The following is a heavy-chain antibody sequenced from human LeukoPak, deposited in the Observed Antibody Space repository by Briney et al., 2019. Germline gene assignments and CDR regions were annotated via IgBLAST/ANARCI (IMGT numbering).Heavy chain of an antibody. J-gene: IGHJ6*03. CDR3: AVSGIQLWSSYYYYYMDV. V-gene: IGHV1-69*06. D-gene: IGHD5-18*01. CDR2: IIPIFGTA. CDR1: GGTFSSYA. Sequence: ASVKVSCKASGGTFSSYAISWVRQAPGQGLEWMGGIIPIFGTANYAQKFQGRVTITADKSTSTAYMELSSLRSEDTAVYYCAVSGIQLWSSYYYYYMDVWGKETTVTVSS.